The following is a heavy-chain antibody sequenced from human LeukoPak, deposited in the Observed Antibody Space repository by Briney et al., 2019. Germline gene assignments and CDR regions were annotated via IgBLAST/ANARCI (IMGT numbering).Heavy chain of an antibody. D-gene: IGHD2-2*01. CDR3: ARDQGVPAAMEFYGMDV. CDR2: IYSGGST. V-gene: IGHV3-66*01. J-gene: IGHJ6*04. Sequence: PGGSLRLSCAASGFTVSSNYMSWVRQAPGKGLEWVSVIYSGGSTYYADSVKGRFTISRDNSKNTLYLQMNSLRAEDTAVYYCARDQGVPAAMEFYGMDVWGKGTTVTVSS. CDR1: GFTVSSNY.